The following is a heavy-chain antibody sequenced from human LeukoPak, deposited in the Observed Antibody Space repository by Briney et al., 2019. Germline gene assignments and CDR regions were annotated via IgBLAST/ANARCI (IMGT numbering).Heavy chain of an antibody. J-gene: IGHJ4*02. D-gene: IGHD3-22*01. CDR3: AKLGAYDSSGYYYQYFDY. V-gene: IGHV3-23*01. Sequence: GGSLRLSRAASGFTFSSYAMSWVRQAPGKGLEWVSAISGSGGSTYYADSVKGRFTISRDNSKNTLYLQMNSLRAEDTAVYYCAKLGAYDSSGYYYQYFDYWGQGTLVTVSS. CDR2: ISGSGGST. CDR1: GFTFSSYA.